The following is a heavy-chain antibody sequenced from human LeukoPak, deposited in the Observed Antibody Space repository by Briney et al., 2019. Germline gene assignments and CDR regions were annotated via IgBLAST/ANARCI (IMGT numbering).Heavy chain of an antibody. J-gene: IGHJ4*02. CDR1: GGSISSYY. Sequence: PSETLSLTCIVSGGSISSYYWSWIRQPPGKGLEWIGYIYYSGSTNYNPSLKSRVTISVDTSKNQFSLKLSSVTAADTAVYYCARAAITMVRGVTFDYWGQGTLVTVSS. CDR3: ARAAITMVRGVTFDY. CDR2: IYYSGST. D-gene: IGHD3-10*01. V-gene: IGHV4-59*01.